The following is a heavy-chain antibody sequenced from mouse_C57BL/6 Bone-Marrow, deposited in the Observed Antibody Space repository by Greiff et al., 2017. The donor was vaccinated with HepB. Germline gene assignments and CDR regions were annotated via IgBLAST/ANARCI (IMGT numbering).Heavy chain of an antibody. CDR2: ISGGGGNT. J-gene: IGHJ2*01. CDR3: ARHKLLLDY. Sequence: EVKLMESGGGLVKPGGSLKLSCAASGFTFSSYTMSWVRQTPEKRLEWVATISGGGGNTYYPDSVKGRFTISRDNAKNTLYLQMSSLRSEDTALYYCARHKLLLDYWGQGTTLTVSS. D-gene: IGHD4-1*01. CDR1: GFTFSSYT. V-gene: IGHV5-9*01.